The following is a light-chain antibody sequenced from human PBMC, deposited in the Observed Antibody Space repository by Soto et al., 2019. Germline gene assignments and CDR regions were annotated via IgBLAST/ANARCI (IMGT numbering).Light chain of an antibody. J-gene: IGLJ2*01. V-gene: IGLV2-14*03. CDR1: SNDIGAYDY. Sequence: QAVVTQPASVSGSPGQSVTISCTGTSNDIGAYDYVSWYQQVPGKAPKLLIFDVNYRPSEISRRFSGSKSGNSASLTISALQAADEAHYYCSSYTTANTLTFGGGTKLTVL. CDR2: DVN. CDR3: SSYTTANTLT.